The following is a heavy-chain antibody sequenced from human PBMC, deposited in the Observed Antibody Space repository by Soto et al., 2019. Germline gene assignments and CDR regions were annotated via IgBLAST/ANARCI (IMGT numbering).Heavy chain of an antibody. CDR3: ARGETYYYDSSGYFWFDP. CDR2: IYYSGST. J-gene: IGHJ5*02. Sequence: SETLSLTCTVSGGSISSGGYYWSWIRQHPGKGLEWIGYIYYSGSTYYNPSLKSRVTISVDTSKSQFSLKLSSVTAADTAVYYCARGETYYYDSSGYFWFDPWGQGTLVTVSS. D-gene: IGHD3-22*01. V-gene: IGHV4-31*03. CDR1: GGSISSGGYY.